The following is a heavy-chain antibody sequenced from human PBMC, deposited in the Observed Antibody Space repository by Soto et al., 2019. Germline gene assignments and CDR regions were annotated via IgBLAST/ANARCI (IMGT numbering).Heavy chain of an antibody. CDR3: ARSAPFSNAALDYLYYMDV. J-gene: IGHJ6*03. CDR1: GYIFTSYN. CDR2: VNPDSGHT. Sequence: QVQLVQSGAEVKKPGASVKVSCKASGYIFTSYNINWVRQAAGHGLEWMGWVNPDSGHTVYAQKFQGRVTMTRDTSIGTAHMELRSLTPEATAVYYCARSAPFSNAALDYLYYMDVWGKGASVTVSS. V-gene: IGHV1-8*02. D-gene: IGHD4-4*01.